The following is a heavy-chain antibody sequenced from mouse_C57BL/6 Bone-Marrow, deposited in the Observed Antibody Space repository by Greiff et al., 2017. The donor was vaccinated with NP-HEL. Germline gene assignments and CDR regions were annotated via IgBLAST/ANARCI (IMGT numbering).Heavy chain of an antibody. J-gene: IGHJ2*01. CDR2: INPNNGGT. CDR1: GYTFTDYN. CDR3: ARRNGWLLSFYFDY. Sequence: VQLKESGPELVKPGASVKMSCKASGYTFTDYNMHWVKQRHGKSLEWIGYINPNNGGTSYNQKFKGKATLTVNKSSSTAYMELRSLTSEDSAVYYGARRNGWLLSFYFDYWGQGTTLTVSS. D-gene: IGHD2-3*01. V-gene: IGHV1-22*01.